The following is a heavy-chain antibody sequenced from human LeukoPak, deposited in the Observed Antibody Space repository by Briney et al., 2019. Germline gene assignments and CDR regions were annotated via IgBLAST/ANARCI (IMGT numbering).Heavy chain of an antibody. V-gene: IGHV3-11*01. D-gene: IGHD1-1*01. J-gene: IGHJ3*02. CDR2: ISSSGSTI. CDR3: ARDMRVERGHDAFDI. CDR1: GFTFSDYY. Sequence: GSLRLSCAASGFTFSDYYMSWLRPAPGKGLEWVSYISSSGSTIYYADSVKGRFTISRDNAKNSLYLQMNSLRAEDTAVYYCARDMRVERGHDAFDIWGQGIMVTVSS.